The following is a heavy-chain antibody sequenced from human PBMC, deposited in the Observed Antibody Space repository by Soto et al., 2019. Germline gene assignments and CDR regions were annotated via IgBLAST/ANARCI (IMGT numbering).Heavy chain of an antibody. CDR3: AGVLGDFWSGIGSW. V-gene: IGHV1-8*01. CDR2: MNPNSGNT. J-gene: IGHJ4*02. CDR1: GYTFTSYD. D-gene: IGHD3-3*01. Sequence: QVQLVQSGAEVKKPGASVKVSCKASGYTFTSYDINWVRQATGQGLEWMGWMNPNSGNTGYAQKFQGRVTMTRNTSISTAYMAVSDLGSEDTAVYYCAGVLGDFWSGIGSWWGQGTLVTVSS.